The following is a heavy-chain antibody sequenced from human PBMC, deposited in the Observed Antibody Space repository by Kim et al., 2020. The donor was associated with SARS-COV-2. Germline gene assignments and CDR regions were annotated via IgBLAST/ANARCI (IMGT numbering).Heavy chain of an antibody. J-gene: IGHJ3*02. D-gene: IGHD3-10*01. Sequence: YYADSGKGRFTISRDSAKNSLYRQMNSRRAEDAAVYYCAGGSGAFDIWGQGTMVTVSS. CDR3: AGGSGAFDI. V-gene: IGHV3-11*01.